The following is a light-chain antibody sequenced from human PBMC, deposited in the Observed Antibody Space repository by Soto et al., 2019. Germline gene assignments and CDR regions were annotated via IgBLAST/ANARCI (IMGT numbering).Light chain of an antibody. CDR2: GAS. Sequence: EIVLTQSPGTLSLSPGERATLSCRAIQSVSSSYLAWYQQKPGQAPKLLIYGASSRDTGIPDRFSGSGSRTDFTLTISRLEPEDFAVYYCQQYGTSPGTFGQGPKVQIK. CDR1: QSVSSSY. V-gene: IGKV3-20*01. J-gene: IGKJ1*01. CDR3: QQYGTSPGT.